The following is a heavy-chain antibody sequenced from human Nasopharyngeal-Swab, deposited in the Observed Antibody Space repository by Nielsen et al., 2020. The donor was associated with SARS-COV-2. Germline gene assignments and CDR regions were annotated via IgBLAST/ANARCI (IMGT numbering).Heavy chain of an antibody. V-gene: IGHV3-21*01. CDR3: ARERSGCPYDPLTPIDY. D-gene: IGHD5-12*01. Sequence: WIRQPPGKGLEWVSSISRSGTYINYADSVKGRFTISRDNAKNSLYLQLNSLRAGDTAVYYCARERSGCPYDPLTPIDYWGQGTLVTVSS. CDR2: ISRSGTYI. J-gene: IGHJ4*02.